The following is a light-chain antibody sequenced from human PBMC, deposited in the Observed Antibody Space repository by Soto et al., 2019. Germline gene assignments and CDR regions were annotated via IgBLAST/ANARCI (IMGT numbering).Light chain of an antibody. CDR1: SSDVGGYNY. V-gene: IGLV2-14*01. J-gene: IGLJ1*01. Sequence: QSVLTQPASVSGSPGQSITISCTGTSSDVGGYNYVSWYQQHPGKAPKLMIYEVSNRPSGVSNRFSGSKSGNTASLTISGLQAEDEADYYCSSYTSSNARVLGTGTKVTVL. CDR3: SSYTSSNARV. CDR2: EVS.